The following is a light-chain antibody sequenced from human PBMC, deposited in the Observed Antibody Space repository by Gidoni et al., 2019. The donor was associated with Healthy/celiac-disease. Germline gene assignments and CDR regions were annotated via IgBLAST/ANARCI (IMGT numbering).Light chain of an antibody. CDR1: SSDVGSYNL. CDR2: EGS. J-gene: IGLJ2*01. Sequence: QSALTHPASVSGSPGQSITISCTGTSSDVGSYNLVSWYQQHPGKAPKLMIYEGSKRPSGVSNRFSGSKSGNTASLTISGLQAEDEADDYCCSYAGSSTLVVFGGGTKLTVL. V-gene: IGLV2-23*01. CDR3: CSYAGSSTLVV.